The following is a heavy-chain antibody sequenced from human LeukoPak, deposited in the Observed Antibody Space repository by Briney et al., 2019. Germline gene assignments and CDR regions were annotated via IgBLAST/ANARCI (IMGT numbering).Heavy chain of an antibody. CDR3: ARETDSDAFDI. J-gene: IGHJ3*02. D-gene: IGHD3/OR15-3a*01. V-gene: IGHV4-61*02. CDR1: GGSISSSSYY. CDR2: IYTSGST. Sequence: PSETLSLTCTVSGGSISSSSYYWSWIRQPAGKGLEWIGRIYTSGSTNYNPSLKSRVTMSVDTSKNQFSLKLSSVTAADTAVYYCARETDSDAFDIWGQGTMVTVSS.